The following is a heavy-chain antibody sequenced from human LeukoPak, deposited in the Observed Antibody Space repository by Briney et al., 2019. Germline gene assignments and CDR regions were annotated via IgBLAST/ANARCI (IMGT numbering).Heavy chain of an antibody. D-gene: IGHD3-10*01. Sequence: ASVKISCKASGYSFTSYYMHWVRQAPGQGLEWMGIIDPSGGSTNYAQKFQGRITMTRDTSTSTVYMELSSLRSEDTAIYFCASLGSGSSPIIDFDYWGQGTLVTVSS. J-gene: IGHJ4*02. CDR1: GYSFTSYY. CDR2: IDPSGGST. V-gene: IGHV1-46*01. CDR3: ASLGSGSSPIIDFDY.